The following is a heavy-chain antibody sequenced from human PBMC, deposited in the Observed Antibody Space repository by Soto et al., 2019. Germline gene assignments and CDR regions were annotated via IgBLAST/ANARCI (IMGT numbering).Heavy chain of an antibody. CDR3: AKDRQHHSSVWHAFAV. CDR1: GFTFNVYA. Sequence: GGTLRLSCASSGFTFNVYAMSWVRQAPGRGLVWVSSIGGGDDVKFSPDPVKRRCTISSDNSKNTLYLQMNSLRVADTALYFCAKDRQHHSSVWHAFAVWGQGTVVTVSS. J-gene: IGHJ3*01. V-gene: IGHV3-23*01. CDR2: IGGGDDVK. D-gene: IGHD6-13*01.